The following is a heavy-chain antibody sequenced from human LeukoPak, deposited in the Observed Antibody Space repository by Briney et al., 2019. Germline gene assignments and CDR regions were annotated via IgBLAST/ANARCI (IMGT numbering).Heavy chain of an antibody. J-gene: IGHJ4*02. Sequence: GRSLRLSCAASGFTLTTYGMHWVRQAPGKGLEWVALISFDGSEKYYAESVKGRFTISRDNSKNTLYLQMNSVRVEDTAVYFCAKDVKMFRGPMIMRHFDYWGQGTLVTVSS. V-gene: IGHV3-30*18. D-gene: IGHD3-10*01. CDR2: ISFDGSEK. CDR1: GFTLTTYG. CDR3: AKDVKMFRGPMIMRHFDY.